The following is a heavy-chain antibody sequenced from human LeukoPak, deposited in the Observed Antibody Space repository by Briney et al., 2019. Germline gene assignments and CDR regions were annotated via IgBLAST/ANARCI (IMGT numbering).Heavy chain of an antibody. CDR3: AREVQWLGNYFDY. Sequence: GGSLRLSCAASGFTFSSYSMNWVRQAPGKGLEWVSSISSSSSYIYYADSVKGRFTISRDNAKNSRYLQMNSLRAEDTAVYYCAREVQWLGNYFDYWGQGTLVTVSS. CDR2: ISSSSSYI. D-gene: IGHD6-19*01. V-gene: IGHV3-21*01. J-gene: IGHJ4*02. CDR1: GFTFSSYS.